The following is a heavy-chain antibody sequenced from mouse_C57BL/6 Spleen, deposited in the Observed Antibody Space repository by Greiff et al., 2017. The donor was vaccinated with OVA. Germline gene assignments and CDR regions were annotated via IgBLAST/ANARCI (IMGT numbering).Heavy chain of an antibody. CDR3: ARDEDYDGLAWFAY. V-gene: IGHV5-4*01. CDR1: GFTFSSYA. CDR2: ISDGGSYT. J-gene: IGHJ3*01. Sequence: EVMLVESGGGLVKPGGYLKLSCAASGFTFSSYAMSWVRQTPEKRLEWVATISDGGSYTYYPENVKVRFTISRDNAKNNLYLQMSHLKSEDTAMYYCARDEDYDGLAWFAYWGQGTLVTVSA. D-gene: IGHD2-4*01.